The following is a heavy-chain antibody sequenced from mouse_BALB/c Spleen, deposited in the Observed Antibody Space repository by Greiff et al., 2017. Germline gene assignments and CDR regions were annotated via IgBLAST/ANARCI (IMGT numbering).Heavy chain of an antibody. J-gene: IGHJ2*01. CDR1: GYTFTSYT. V-gene: IGHV1-4*02. Sequence: VKLMESAAELARPGASVKMSCKASGYTFTSYTMHWVKQRPGQGLEWIGYINPSSGYTEYNQKFKDKTTLTADKSSSTAYMQLSSLTSEDSAVYYCARNYRYDGDYWGQGTTLTVSS. CDR3: ARNYRYDGDY. D-gene: IGHD2-14*01. CDR2: INPSSGYT.